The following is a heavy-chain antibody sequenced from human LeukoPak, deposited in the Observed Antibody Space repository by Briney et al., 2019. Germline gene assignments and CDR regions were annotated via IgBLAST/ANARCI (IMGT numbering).Heavy chain of an antibody. CDR1: GYTFTAYY. CDR3: ARDEGITGRFDY. Sequence: ASVKVSCKASGYTFTAYYIHWVRLAPGQGLEWMGWINPNTGATKYAHKFQGRVTMTRDTTLRTAYMEMSRLRSDDTAIYYCARDEGITGRFDYWGQGTLVAVSS. V-gene: IGHV1-2*07. J-gene: IGHJ4*02. D-gene: IGHD1-20*01. CDR2: INPNTGAT.